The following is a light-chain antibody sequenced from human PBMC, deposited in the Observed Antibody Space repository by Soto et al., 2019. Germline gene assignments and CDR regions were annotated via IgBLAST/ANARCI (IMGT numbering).Light chain of an antibody. CDR1: SSDVGSYNV. Sequence: QSALTQPASVSGSPGQSITISCTGTSSDVGSYNVVSWYQQHPGKAPKLMIYEGTKRPSGISNRFSGSKSGNTASLTISGLQAEDEADYYCSSYAGSSTYVFGTGTKLTVL. CDR2: EGT. V-gene: IGLV2-23*01. J-gene: IGLJ1*01. CDR3: SSYAGSSTYV.